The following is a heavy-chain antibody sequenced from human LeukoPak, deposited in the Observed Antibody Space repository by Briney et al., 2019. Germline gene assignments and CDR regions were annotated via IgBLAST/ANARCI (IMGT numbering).Heavy chain of an antibody. Sequence: GGSLSLSCAASGFTLSSYSMNWVRPAPGEGLGWVSSISSSSSYIYYADSEKGRFTISRDNANNSLYLQMNRLRAEDTAVYYCARDSGIPIVGVVTYGMDVWGQGTTVTVSS. J-gene: IGHJ6*02. CDR3: ARDSGIPIVGVVTYGMDV. D-gene: IGHD3-3*01. V-gene: IGHV3-21*01. CDR1: GFTLSSYS. CDR2: ISSSSSYI.